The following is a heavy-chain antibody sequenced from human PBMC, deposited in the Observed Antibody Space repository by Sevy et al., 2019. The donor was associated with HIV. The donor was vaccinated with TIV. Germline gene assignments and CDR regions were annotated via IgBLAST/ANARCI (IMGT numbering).Heavy chain of an antibody. J-gene: IGHJ4*02. V-gene: IGHV3-33*06. Sequence: GGSLRLSCAASGFTFSSYGMHWVRQAPGKGLEWVALIWFNGSNKYYADSVKGRFTISRDNSKNTLYLQMNSLRAEDTVVYYCAKQISYQGYFDYWGQGTLVTVSS. D-gene: IGHD3-16*02. CDR1: GFTFSSYG. CDR2: IWFNGSNK. CDR3: AKQISYQGYFDY.